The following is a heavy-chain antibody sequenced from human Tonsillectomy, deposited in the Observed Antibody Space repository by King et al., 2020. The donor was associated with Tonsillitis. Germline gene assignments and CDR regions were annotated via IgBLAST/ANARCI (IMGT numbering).Heavy chain of an antibody. V-gene: IGHV3-30-3*01. J-gene: IGHJ2*01. CDR2: ISYNGNNK. CDR3: AGGDIREYWYFDL. Sequence: VQLVESGGGVVQPGGSLRLSCAASGFTFSTYAMHWVRQAPGKGLEWGTIISYNGNNKNYADSVKGRFTISRDNSKNTLYLQMNSLRAEDTAVYYCAGGDIREYWYFDLWGRGTLVTVSA. D-gene: IGHD2-15*01. CDR1: GFTFSTYA.